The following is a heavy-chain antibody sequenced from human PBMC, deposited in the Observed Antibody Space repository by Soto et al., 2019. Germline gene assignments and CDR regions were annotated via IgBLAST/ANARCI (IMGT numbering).Heavy chain of an antibody. V-gene: IGHV5-51*01. Sequence: PGESLKISCKGFGYSFTNYWIGWVRQMPGKGLEWMGIIYPGDSDTRYSPSFQGQVTISADKSISTAYLQWSSLKASDTAMYYCARPGGGYCISTSCYAPRAFDIWGQGTMVTVSS. D-gene: IGHD2-2*01. J-gene: IGHJ3*02. CDR3: ARPGGGYCISTSCYAPRAFDI. CDR2: IYPGDSDT. CDR1: GYSFTNYW.